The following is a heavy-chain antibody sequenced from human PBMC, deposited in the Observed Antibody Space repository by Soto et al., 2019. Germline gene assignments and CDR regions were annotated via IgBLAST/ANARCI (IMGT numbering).Heavy chain of an antibody. D-gene: IGHD2-2*01. J-gene: IGHJ5*02. CDR2: IYYSGST. V-gene: IGHV4-31*03. CDR3: ARVGYCSSTSCELGNWFDP. CDR1: GGSISSGGYY. Sequence: QVQLQESCPGLVKPSQTLSLTCTVSGGSISSGGYYWSWICQHPGKGLEGIGYIYYSGSTYYNPSLKSRVNISVDTSKNHFTLKRSSVAAADTAVYYCARVGYCSSTSCELGNWFDPWGQGTLVIVSS.